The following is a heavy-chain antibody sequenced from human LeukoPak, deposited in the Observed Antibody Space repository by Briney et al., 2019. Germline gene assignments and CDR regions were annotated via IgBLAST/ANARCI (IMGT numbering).Heavy chain of an antibody. J-gene: IGHJ4*02. CDR2: ISSNGGST. CDR1: GLTFSNYA. CDR3: VTPGGTTVTTSFHY. V-gene: IGHV3-64D*06. D-gene: IGHD4-17*01. Sequence: PGGSLRLSCSASGLTFSNYAMHWVRQAPGKGLEYVSAISSNGGSTYYAGSVKGRFTISRDNSRNTLYLQMSSLRAEDTAVYYCVTPGGTTVTTSFHYWGQGTLVTVSS.